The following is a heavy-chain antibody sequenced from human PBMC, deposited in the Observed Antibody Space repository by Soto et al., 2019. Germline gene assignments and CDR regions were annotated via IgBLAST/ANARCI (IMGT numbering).Heavy chain of an antibody. CDR1: GGSISSSNW. D-gene: IGHD2-15*01. Sequence: QVQLQESGPGLVKPSGTLSLTCAVSGGSISSSNWWSWVRQPPGKGLEWIGEIYHSGSTNYNPSPKSRVTISVXXXRXXSSLKLGSVTAADTAVYSCARAGRGYCSGGSCYSGLHGMDVWGQGTTVTVSS. J-gene: IGHJ6*02. CDR3: ARAGRGYCSGGSCYSGLHGMDV. V-gene: IGHV4-4*02. CDR2: IYHSGST.